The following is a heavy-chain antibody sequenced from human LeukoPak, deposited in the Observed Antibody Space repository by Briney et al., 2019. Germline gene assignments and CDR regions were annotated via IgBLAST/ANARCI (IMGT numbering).Heavy chain of an antibody. D-gene: IGHD3-22*01. J-gene: IGHJ3*01. CDR3: ARSERIIMILGGAFDV. CDR2: IYYSGST. CDR1: GDSISSYY. V-gene: IGHV4-59*08. Sequence: SETLSLTFTVSGDSISSYYWSWIRQPPGKGLEWIGYIYYSGSTNYNPSLKRRVTISVDTSKNQFSLMLSSVTAADTAVYFCARSERIIMILGGAFDVWGQGTMVTVSS.